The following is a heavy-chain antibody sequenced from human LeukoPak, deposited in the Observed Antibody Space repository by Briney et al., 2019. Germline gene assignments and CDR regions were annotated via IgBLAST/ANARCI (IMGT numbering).Heavy chain of an antibody. J-gene: IGHJ6*02. CDR2: IIPILGIA. CDR3: ARLTMVRGVTKSYYGMDV. V-gene: IGHV1-69*04. D-gene: IGHD3-10*01. CDR1: GGTFSSYA. Sequence: GSSLKVSCKASGGTFSSYAISWVRQAPGQGVEWMGRIIPILGIANYAQKFQGRVTITADKSTCTAYMELSSLRSEYTAVYYCARLTMVRGVTKSYYGMDVWGQGTTVTVSS.